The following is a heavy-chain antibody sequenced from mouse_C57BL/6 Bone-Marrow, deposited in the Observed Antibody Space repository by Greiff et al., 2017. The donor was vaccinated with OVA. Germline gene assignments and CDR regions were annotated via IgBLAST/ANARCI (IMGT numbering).Heavy chain of an antibody. J-gene: IGHJ4*01. CDR1: GYTFTSYW. CDR3: ARYYSNYGDAMDY. V-gene: IGHV1-50*01. CDR2: IDPSDSYT. Sequence: VQLQQPGAELVKPGASVKLSCKASGYTFTSYWMQWVKQRPGQGLAWIGEIDPSDSYTNYIQKFKGKATLTVDTSSSTAYMQLSSLTSEDSAVYYCARYYSNYGDAMDYWGQGTSVTVSS. D-gene: IGHD2-5*01.